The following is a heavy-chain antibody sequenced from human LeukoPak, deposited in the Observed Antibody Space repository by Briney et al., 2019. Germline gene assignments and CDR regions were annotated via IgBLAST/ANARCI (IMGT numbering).Heavy chain of an antibody. CDR3: ASISGWYYFDY. V-gene: IGHV1-69*05. CDR2: IIPIFGTA. J-gene: IGHJ4*02. Sequence: SVKVSCKASGGTFSSYAINWLRQAPGQGLEWMGGIIPIFGTANYAQKFQGRVTITTDESTSTAYMELSSLRSEDTAVYYCASISGWYYFDYWGQGTLVTVSS. CDR1: GGTFSSYA. D-gene: IGHD6-19*01.